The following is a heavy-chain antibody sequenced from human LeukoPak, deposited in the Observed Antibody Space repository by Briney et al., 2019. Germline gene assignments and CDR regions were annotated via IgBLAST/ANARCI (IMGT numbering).Heavy chain of an antibody. D-gene: IGHD2-2*01. J-gene: IGHJ5*02. CDR1: GYSFRSYW. CDR3: ACRDLTSTWSYP. V-gene: IGHV5-51*01. Sequence: GESLKISCKGTGYSFRSYWIGWVRQMPGKGMDWMGVIYPGDSRTRYNPSLQGQVTISVDKSINTAYLEWVSLKASDTAMYYCACRDLTSTWSYPWGQGTLVTVSS. CDR2: IYPGDSRT.